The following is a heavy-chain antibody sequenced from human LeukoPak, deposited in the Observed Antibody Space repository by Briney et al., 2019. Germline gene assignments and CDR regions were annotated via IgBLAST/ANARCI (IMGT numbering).Heavy chain of an antibody. D-gene: IGHD3-10*01. CDR2: IKQDGSEE. V-gene: IGHV3-7*03. Sequence: GGSLRLSCAASGFTFSNYWMTWVRQAPGKGLEWVANIKQDGSEEYYVDSVKGRFTISRDNTKNSLYLQMNSVKTEDTAVYYCSVETRLGRLSYYWGQGTLVTVSS. J-gene: IGHJ4*02. CDR3: SVETRLGRLSYY. CDR1: GFTFSNYW.